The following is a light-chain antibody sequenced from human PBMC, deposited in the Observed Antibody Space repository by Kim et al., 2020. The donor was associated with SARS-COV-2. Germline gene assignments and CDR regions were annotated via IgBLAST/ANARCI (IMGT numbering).Light chain of an antibody. J-gene: IGLJ2*01. Sequence: GRTVSTHWPGGRANIGSNYLFSNPHLPETAPTPLIPKNNLRPSGVPDRFSGSKSGTSASLVISGLRSEDEADYYCAAWDGSLSGVVFGGGTQLTVL. CDR1: RANIGSNY. V-gene: IGLV1-47*01. CDR2: KNN. CDR3: AAWDGSLSGVV.